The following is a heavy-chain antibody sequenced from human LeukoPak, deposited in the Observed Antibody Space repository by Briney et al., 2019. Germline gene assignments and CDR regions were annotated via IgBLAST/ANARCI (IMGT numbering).Heavy chain of an antibody. Sequence: SETLSLTCAVYGGSFSGYYWSWIRQPPGKGLEWIGEINHSGSTNYNPSLKSRVTISVDTSKNQFSLKLSSVTAADTAVYYCARGTVTTGYYYYGMDVWGQGTTVTVSS. D-gene: IGHD4-17*01. CDR3: ARGTVTTGYYYYGMDV. J-gene: IGHJ6*02. CDR2: INHSGST. V-gene: IGHV4-34*01. CDR1: GGSFSGYY.